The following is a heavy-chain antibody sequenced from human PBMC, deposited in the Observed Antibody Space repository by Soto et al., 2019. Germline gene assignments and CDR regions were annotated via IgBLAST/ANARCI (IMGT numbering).Heavy chain of an antibody. Sequence: QGQLVQSGAEVKKPGASVKVSCTASGNTFTNFGVTWVRQAPGQGLEWMGWISAYTDDPNYAQKFRGRVTMTIDKSTSTAYLELRSVTSDDTAVYYCARVIPGTEAWFVPWGQGTLITVSS. V-gene: IGHV1-18*01. D-gene: IGHD2-2*01. CDR2: ISAYTDDP. CDR3: ARVIPGTEAWFVP. J-gene: IGHJ5*02. CDR1: GNTFTNFG.